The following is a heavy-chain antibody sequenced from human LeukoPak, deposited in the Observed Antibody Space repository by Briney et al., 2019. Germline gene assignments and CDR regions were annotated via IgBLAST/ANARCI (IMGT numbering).Heavy chain of an antibody. J-gene: IGHJ4*02. V-gene: IGHV4-59*01. CDR1: GGSISSYY. Sequence: SETLSLTCTVSGGSISSYYWRWIRQPPGKGLEWIGYIYYSGSTNYNPSLKSRVTISVDTSKNQFSLKLSSVTAADTAVYYCARDGGSVDYWGQGTLVTVSS. CDR3: ARDGGSVDY. CDR2: IYYSGST. D-gene: IGHD3-16*01.